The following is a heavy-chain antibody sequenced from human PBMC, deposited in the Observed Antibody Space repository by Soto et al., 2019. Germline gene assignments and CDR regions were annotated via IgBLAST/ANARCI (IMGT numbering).Heavy chain of an antibody. CDR1: GFTFSIYD. J-gene: IGHJ4*02. D-gene: IGHD6-19*01. CDR2: ISGSGGRT. V-gene: IGHV3-23*01. CDR3: GKVSWGSGWVRHFAH. Sequence: EVQLLDSGGGLVQPGGSLRLSCAASGFTFSIYDMSWVRQAPGKGLEWVSDISGSGGRTYYADSVKGRFIISRDNTKNTLYLKKNRLRAEATVVDYCGKVSWGSGWVRHFAHGGQGTVVTVSP.